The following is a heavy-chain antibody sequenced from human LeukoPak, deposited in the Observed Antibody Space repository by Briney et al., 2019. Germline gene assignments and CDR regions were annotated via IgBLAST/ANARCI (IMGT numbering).Heavy chain of an antibody. CDR2: ISSSGTII. J-gene: IGHJ3*02. CDR1: GFTFSSYE. Sequence: SGGSLRLSCAASGFTFSSYEMNWVRQAPGKGLEWVSYISSSGTIIYYADSVKGRFTISRDNAKNSLFLQMSSLRADDTALYYCAREVTNDAFDIWGQGTMVTVSS. V-gene: IGHV3-48*03. D-gene: IGHD4-17*01. CDR3: AREVTNDAFDI.